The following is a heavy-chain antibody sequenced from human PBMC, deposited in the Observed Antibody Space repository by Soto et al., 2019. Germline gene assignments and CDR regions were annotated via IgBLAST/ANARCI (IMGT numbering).Heavy chain of an antibody. V-gene: IGHV3-23*01. Sequence: EVQLLESGGGLVQPGGSLRLSCAASGFTFNNYAMSWVRQAPGKGLEWVSAISGGGDNTSYADSVKGRFTVSRDGSKNTLYLQMNSLRAEDTAVYYCAKGRGGSGSLTPRVDFWGKGTMVTVSS. CDR2: ISGGGDNT. CDR3: AKGRGGSGSLTPRVDF. D-gene: IGHD3-10*01. CDR1: GFTFNNYA. J-gene: IGHJ4*02.